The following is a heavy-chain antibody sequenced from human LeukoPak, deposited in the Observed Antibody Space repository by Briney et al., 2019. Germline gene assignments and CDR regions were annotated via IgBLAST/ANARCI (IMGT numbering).Heavy chain of an antibody. Sequence: GASVKVSCKASGYTFTGYYMHWVRQAPGQGLEWMGWINPNSGGTNYAQKFQGRVTMTTDTSTSTLHMELSSLRSEDTAVYYCASGAAAGTFSIGYWGQGTLLTVSS. D-gene: IGHD6-13*01. CDR2: INPNSGGT. J-gene: IGHJ4*02. CDR1: GYTFTGYY. V-gene: IGHV1-2*02. CDR3: ASGAAAGTFSIGY.